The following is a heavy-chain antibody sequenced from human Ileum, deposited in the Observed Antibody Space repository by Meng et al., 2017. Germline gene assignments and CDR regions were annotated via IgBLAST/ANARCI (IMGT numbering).Heavy chain of an antibody. Sequence: QVQLQESGPGLVKPSQTLSLTCSVSNGSLTNVNNYWNWTRQAPGQALEHIGYIYYDGSSYATPSLKSRVTMSIDTSTNHFSLRLDSVTAADTAVYYCAREFYVDTAMVIDSWGPGALVTVSS. D-gene: IGHD5-18*01. CDR3: AREFYVDTAMVIDS. V-gene: IGHV4-30-4*01. J-gene: IGHJ4*02. CDR1: NGSLTNVNNY. CDR2: IYYDGSS.